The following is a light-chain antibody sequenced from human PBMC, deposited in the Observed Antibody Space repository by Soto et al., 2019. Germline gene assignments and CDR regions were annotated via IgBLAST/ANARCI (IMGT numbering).Light chain of an antibody. Sequence: EIVLTQPPGTLSLSPGERPTLSCRASQSVSNNYLAWYQQKPGQAHRXXIYGASSRATGIPDRFSGSGSGTDLTLTISRLDPEDFAVYVCQQYGSSPRTFGQGTKVDIK. J-gene: IGKJ1*01. CDR2: GAS. CDR1: QSVSNNY. CDR3: QQYGSSPRT. V-gene: IGKV3-20*01.